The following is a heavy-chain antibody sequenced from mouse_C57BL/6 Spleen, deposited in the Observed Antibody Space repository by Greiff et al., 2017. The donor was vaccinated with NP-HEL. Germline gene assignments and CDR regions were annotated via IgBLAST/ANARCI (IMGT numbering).Heavy chain of an antibody. J-gene: IGHJ3*01. CDR3: ARSERFAFAY. CDR1: GYTFTDYY. CDR2: INPNNGGT. V-gene: IGHV1-26*01. Sequence: VQLQQSGPELVKPGASVKISCKASGYTFTDYYMNWVKQSHGKSLEWMGDINPNNGGTSYNQKFKGKATLTVDKSSSTAYMELRSLTSEDSAVYYCARSERFAFAYWGQGTLVTVSA.